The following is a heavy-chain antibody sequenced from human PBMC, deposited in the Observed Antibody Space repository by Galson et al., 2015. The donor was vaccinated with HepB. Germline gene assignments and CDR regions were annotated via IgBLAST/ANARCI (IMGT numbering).Heavy chain of an antibody. CDR1: GYTFTGYY. CDR2: INPNSGGT. D-gene: IGHD3-22*01. J-gene: IGHJ4*02. CDR3: AREGRGYDSSGYPDY. Sequence: SVKVSYKASGYTFTGYYMHWVRQAPGQGLEWMGWINPNSGGTNYAQKFQGRVTMTRDTSISTAYMELSRLRSDDTAVYYCAREGRGYDSSGYPDYWGQGTLVTVSS. V-gene: IGHV1-2*02.